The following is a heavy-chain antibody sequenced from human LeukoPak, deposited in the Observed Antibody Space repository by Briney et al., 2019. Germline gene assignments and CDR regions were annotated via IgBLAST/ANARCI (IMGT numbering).Heavy chain of an antibody. J-gene: IGHJ4*02. V-gene: IGHV3-13*04. CDR2: IGTAGDT. CDR3: AKDVVGAINYFDY. CDR1: GFTFSSYD. Sequence: PGGSLRLSCAASGFTFSSYDMHWVRQPTGKGLEWVSAIGTAGDTYYPGSVKGRFTISRDNSKNTLYLQMNSLRAEDTAVYYCAKDVVGAINYFDYWGQGTLVTVSS. D-gene: IGHD1-26*01.